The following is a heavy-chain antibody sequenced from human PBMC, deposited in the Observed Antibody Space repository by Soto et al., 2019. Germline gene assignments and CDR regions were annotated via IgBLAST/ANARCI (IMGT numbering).Heavy chain of an antibody. V-gene: IGHV3-23*01. CDR1: GFRFSNYA. CDR2: ISGRGSSP. Sequence: EVQLLESGGTLEQPGGSLRLSCTASGFRFSNYAMSWVRQAPGKGLEWVSGISGRGSSPYYADSVKGRFTISRDNSKNTLYLQMNSLRAEDTAVYYCAKGEADYYYYMAVWGKGTTVTVSS. D-gene: IGHD6-13*01. J-gene: IGHJ6*03. CDR3: AKGEADYYYYMAV.